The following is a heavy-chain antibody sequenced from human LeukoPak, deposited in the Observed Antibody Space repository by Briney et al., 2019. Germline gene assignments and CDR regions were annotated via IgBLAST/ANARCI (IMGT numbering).Heavy chain of an antibody. V-gene: IGHV4-59*01. J-gene: IGHJ4*02. CDR3: ARVMGTTSSVFDY. CDR2: IYYSGST. Sequence: SETLSLTCTVSGGSISSYYWSWIRQPPGKGLEWIGYIYYSGSTNFNPSLTSRVTISVDTSKNQFSLKLSSVTAADTAVYYCARVMGTTSSVFDYWGQGIQVTVSS. CDR1: GGSISSYY. D-gene: IGHD1-26*01.